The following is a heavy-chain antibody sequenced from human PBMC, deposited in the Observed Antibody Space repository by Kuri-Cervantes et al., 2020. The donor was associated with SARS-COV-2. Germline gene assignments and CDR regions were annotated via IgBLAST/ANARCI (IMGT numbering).Heavy chain of an antibody. Sequence: GGSRRLSGAASGFTFSSYWMSWVRKAPGKGLVGVALIAYDGRDKNYADPVKGRFTFSRDNSKNTLYLKVNGLKAEDTAVYSCARGPSHIAIYYYGMDVWGQGTTV. CDR1: GFTFSSYW. J-gene: IGHJ6*01. D-gene: IGHD2-21*01. V-gene: IGHV3-30*03. CDR3: ARGPSHIAIYYYGMDV. CDR2: IAYDGRDK.